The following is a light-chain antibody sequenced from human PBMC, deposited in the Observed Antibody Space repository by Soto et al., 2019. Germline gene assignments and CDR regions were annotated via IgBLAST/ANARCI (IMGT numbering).Light chain of an antibody. Sequence: DIQMTQSPSSLSASVGDRVTITCRASQTITNYLKWYQQKPGKAPKLLIYLASSLQSGVPSRFSGSGSGTDFTLTISSLQPEDFATYYCQQSYSKWTFGQGTKVEFK. CDR3: QQSYSKWT. CDR2: LAS. V-gene: IGKV1-39*01. CDR1: QTITNY. J-gene: IGKJ1*01.